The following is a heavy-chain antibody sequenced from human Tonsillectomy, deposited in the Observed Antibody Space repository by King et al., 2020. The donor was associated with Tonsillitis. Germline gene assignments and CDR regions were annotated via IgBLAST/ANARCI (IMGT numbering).Heavy chain of an antibody. CDR1: GFTFSDYA. J-gene: IGHJ4*02. CDR3: ARGRYYYDISGYFDY. V-gene: IGHV3-30-3*01. CDR2: ISYDGSDK. D-gene: IGHD3-22*01. Sequence: VQLVESGGGVVQPGRSLRLSCAASGFTFSDYAMHWVRQAPGKGLEWVATISYDGSDKYYADSVKGRFTISRDNSKNTLFLQMNSLRAEDTVVFFCARGRYYYDISGYFDYWGQGTLVTVSS.